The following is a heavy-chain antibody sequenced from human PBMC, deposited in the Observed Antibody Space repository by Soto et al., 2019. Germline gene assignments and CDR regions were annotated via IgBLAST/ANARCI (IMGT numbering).Heavy chain of an antibody. CDR3: ARVCSGGSCTQDWFDP. D-gene: IGHD2-15*01. Sequence: QVQLQESGPGLVKPSQTLSLTCTVSGGSISSGDYYWSWIRQPPGKGLEWIGYIYDSGSTYYNPSLKSRVTISVDTSKNQFSLKLSSVTAADTAVYYCARVCSGGSCTQDWFDPWGQGTLVTVSS. CDR2: IYDSGST. CDR1: GGSISSGDYY. V-gene: IGHV4-30-4*01. J-gene: IGHJ5*02.